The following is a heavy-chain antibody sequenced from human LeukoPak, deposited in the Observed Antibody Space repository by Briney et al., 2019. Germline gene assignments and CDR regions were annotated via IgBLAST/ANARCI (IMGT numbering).Heavy chain of an antibody. V-gene: IGHV4-39*01. D-gene: IGHD3-10*01. CDR3: ARGKGAYYYGSGSYYKSYYYYGMDV. Sequence: SETLSLTCTVSGGSISSSSYYWGWIRQPPGKGLEWIGSIYYSGSTYYNPSLKSRVTISVDTSKNQFSLKLSSVTAADTAVYYCARGKGAYYYGSGSYYKSYYYYGMDVWGQGTTVTVSS. J-gene: IGHJ6*02. CDR1: GGSISSSSYY. CDR2: IYYSGST.